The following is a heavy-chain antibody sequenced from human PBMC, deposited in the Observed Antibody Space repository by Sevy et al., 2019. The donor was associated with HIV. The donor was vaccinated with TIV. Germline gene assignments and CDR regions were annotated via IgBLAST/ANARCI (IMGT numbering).Heavy chain of an antibody. Sequence: ASVKVSCKASGYTFTSYDINWVRQATGQGLEWMGWMNPNSGNTGYAQKFQGRVTMTRNTSISNAYMELSSLRSEDTAVYYCARVGYYDFWSGYYNPGWFDPWGQGTLVTVSS. D-gene: IGHD3-3*01. J-gene: IGHJ5*02. CDR2: MNPNSGNT. CDR1: GYTFTSYD. V-gene: IGHV1-8*01. CDR3: ARVGYYDFWSGYYNPGWFDP.